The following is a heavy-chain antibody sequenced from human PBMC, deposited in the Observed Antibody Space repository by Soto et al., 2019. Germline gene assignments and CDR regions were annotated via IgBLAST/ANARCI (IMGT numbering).Heavy chain of an antibody. J-gene: IGHJ3*01. CDR3: TKDRPLTFGGVIAT. CDR1: GLNFGDAW. D-gene: IGHD3-16*02. V-gene: IGHV3-15*01. Sequence: EVQLVESGGGLVNPGGFLRLSCAASGLNFGDAWMTWVRQAPGKGPEWVGLIRSNINGGTADYAAPVKGRFILSRDDSKSTVYLQMNSLKTEDTSVYYCTKDRPLTFGGVIATWGQGTVVTVSS. CDR2: IRSNINGGTA.